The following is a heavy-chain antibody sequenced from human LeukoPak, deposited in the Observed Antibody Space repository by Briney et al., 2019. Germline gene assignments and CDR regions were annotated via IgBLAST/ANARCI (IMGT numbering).Heavy chain of an antibody. CDR3: ARVLYYYDSSGYYSDAFDI. V-gene: IGHV4-59*12. CDR1: GGSISSYY. J-gene: IGHJ3*02. Sequence: SETLSLTCTVSGGSISSYYWSWIRQPPGKGLEWIGYIYYSGSTYYNPSLKSRVTISVDTSKNQFSLKLSSVTAADTAVYYCARVLYYYDSSGYYSDAFDIWGQGTMVTVSS. CDR2: IYYSGST. D-gene: IGHD3-22*01.